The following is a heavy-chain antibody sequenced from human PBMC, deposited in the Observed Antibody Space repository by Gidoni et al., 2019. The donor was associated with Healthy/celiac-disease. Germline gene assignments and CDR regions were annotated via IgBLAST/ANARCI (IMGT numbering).Heavy chain of an antibody. Sequence: QVQLQESGPGLLKPSQTLSLTCAVSGGSISSGGYSWSWIRQPPGKGLEWIGYIYYSGSTYYNPSLKSRVTISVDTSKNQFSLKLSSVTAADTAVYYCARGGGYSYGYGGMDVWGQGTTVTVSS. CDR3: ARGGGYSYGYGGMDV. CDR1: GGSISSGGYS. CDR2: IYYSGST. D-gene: IGHD5-18*01. V-gene: IGHV4-30-4*07. J-gene: IGHJ6*02.